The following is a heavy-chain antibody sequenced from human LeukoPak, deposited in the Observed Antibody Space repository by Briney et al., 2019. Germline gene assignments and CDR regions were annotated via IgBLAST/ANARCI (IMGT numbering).Heavy chain of an antibody. CDR1: GGSISSSSYY. J-gene: IGHJ5*02. CDR2: INHSGST. CDR3: ARTSRFDP. V-gene: IGHV4-39*07. Sequence: PSETLSLTCTVSGGSISSSSYYWSWIRQPPGKGLEWIGEINHSGSTNYNPSLKSRVTISVDTSKKQFSLNLNSVTAADTAVYYCARTSRFDPWGQGTLVTVSS.